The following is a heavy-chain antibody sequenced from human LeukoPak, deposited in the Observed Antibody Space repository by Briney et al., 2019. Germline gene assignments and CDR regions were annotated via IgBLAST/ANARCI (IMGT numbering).Heavy chain of an antibody. Sequence: SQTLSLTCTVSGGSISSGSYYWSWIRQPAGKGLEWIGRIYTSGSTNYNPSLKSRVTISVDTSKNQFSLKLSSVTAADTAVYYCARASYWGDNWFDPWGQGTLVTVSS. CDR1: GGSISSGSYY. V-gene: IGHV4-61*02. CDR3: ARASYWGDNWFDP. D-gene: IGHD3-16*01. CDR2: IYTSGST. J-gene: IGHJ5*02.